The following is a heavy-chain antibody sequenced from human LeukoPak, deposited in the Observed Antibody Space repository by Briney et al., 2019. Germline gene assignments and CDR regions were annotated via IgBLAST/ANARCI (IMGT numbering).Heavy chain of an antibody. Sequence: ASVKVSCKASGYTFTSYGISWVRQAPGQGLEWMGWISAYNGNTIYTQKFQGRVTMTTDTSTSTAYMELRSLRSDDTAVYYCARDARSYYGMDVWGQGTTVTVSS. CDR1: GYTFTSYG. CDR2: ISAYNGNT. J-gene: IGHJ6*02. CDR3: ARDARSYYGMDV. V-gene: IGHV1-18*01.